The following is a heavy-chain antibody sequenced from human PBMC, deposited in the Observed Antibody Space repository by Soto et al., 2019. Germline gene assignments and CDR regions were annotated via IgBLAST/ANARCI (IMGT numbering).Heavy chain of an antibody. CDR2: IYSGGST. Sequence: GGSLRLSCAASGFSFSTSSMAWVRQPPGKGLEWVSVIYSGGSTYYADSVKGRFTISRDNSKNTLYLQMNSLRAEDTALYYCAKGVYWGSGSPSFDCWGQGTLVTVSS. CDR1: GFSFSTSS. CDR3: AKGVYWGSGSPSFDC. D-gene: IGHD3-10*01. J-gene: IGHJ4*02. V-gene: IGHV3-23*03.